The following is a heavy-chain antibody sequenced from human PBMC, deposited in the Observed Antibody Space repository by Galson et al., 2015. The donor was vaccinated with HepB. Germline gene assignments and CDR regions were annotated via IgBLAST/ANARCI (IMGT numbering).Heavy chain of an antibody. V-gene: IGHV3-53*01. J-gene: IGHJ4*02. D-gene: IGHD2-2*01. CDR1: GFTVITNY. CDR2: IYSGGYR. CDR3: ARATSGGYCSRTSCYYFDY. Sequence: SLRLSCAASGFTVITNYMSWVRQAPGKGLEWVSIIYSGGYRSYADSVKGRFTISRDNSKNTAYLQMNSLRAEDTAVYYCARATSGGYCSRTSCYYFDYWGQGALVTVSS.